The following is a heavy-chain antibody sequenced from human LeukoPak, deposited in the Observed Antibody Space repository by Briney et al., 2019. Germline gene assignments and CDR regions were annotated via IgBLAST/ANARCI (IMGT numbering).Heavy chain of an antibody. CDR3: ARDRAMQQLVGGLGY. D-gene: IGHD6-13*01. CDR2: MNPNSGNT. J-gene: IGHJ4*02. V-gene: IGHV1-8*01. CDR1: GYTFTSYD. Sequence: ASVKVSCKASGYTFTSYDINWVRQATGQGLEWMGWMNPNSGNTGYAQKFQGRVTMTRDTSTSTVYMELSSLRSEDTAVYYCARDRAMQQLVGGLGYWGQGTLVTVSS.